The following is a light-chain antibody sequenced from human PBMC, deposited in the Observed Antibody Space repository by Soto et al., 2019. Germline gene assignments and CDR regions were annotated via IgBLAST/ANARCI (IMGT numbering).Light chain of an antibody. J-gene: IGLJ3*02. Sequence: QSVLTQSPSASASLGASVKLTCTLSDGHSDYAVAWHQQQPEKGPRYLMKVNTDGSHAKGDGIPDRFSGSSSGTERDLTISSLRSEDEAVYYCQTWGAGIVVFGGGTKLTVL. CDR1: DGHSDYA. CDR3: QTWGAGIVV. V-gene: IGLV4-69*01. CDR2: VNTDGSH.